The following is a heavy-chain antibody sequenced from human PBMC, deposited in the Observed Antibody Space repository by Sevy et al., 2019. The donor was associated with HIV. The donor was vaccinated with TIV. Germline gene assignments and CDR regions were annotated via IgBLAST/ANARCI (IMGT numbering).Heavy chain of an antibody. V-gene: IGHV3-30-3*01. Sequence: GGSLRLSCAASGFTFSSYAMHWVRQAPGKGLEWVAVISYDGSNKYYEDSVKGRFTISRDNSKNTLYLQMNSLRAEDKAVYYCARDALYDSSGYSFFDYYYYGMDVWGQGTTVTVSS. CDR2: ISYDGSNK. CDR3: ARDALYDSSGYSFFDYYYYGMDV. D-gene: IGHD3-22*01. CDR1: GFTFSSYA. J-gene: IGHJ6*02.